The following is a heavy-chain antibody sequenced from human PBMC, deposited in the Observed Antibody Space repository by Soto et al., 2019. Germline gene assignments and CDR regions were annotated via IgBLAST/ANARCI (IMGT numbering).Heavy chain of an antibody. CDR2: IYYSGST. CDR3: ARAYGDYVFDF. Sequence: SETLSLTCAVSGGSISSYYWSWIRQPPGKGLEWIGYIYYSGSTNYNPSLKSRVTISVDTSKNHFSLKLSSVTATDTAVYYCARAYGDYVFDFWGQGTLVTVSS. V-gene: IGHV4-59*01. J-gene: IGHJ4*02. D-gene: IGHD4-17*01. CDR1: GGSISSYY.